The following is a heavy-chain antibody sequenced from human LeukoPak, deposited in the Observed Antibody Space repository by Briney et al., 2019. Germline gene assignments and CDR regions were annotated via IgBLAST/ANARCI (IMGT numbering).Heavy chain of an antibody. CDR1: GFTFSSYW. V-gene: IGHV3-7*01. J-gene: IGHJ4*02. D-gene: IGHD3-10*01. CDR2: IKQDGSEK. CDR3: ARLSATDLGGFSDY. Sequence: GGSLRLSCAASGFTFSSYWMSWVRQAPGKGLEWVANIKQDGSEKYYVDSVKGRFTISRDNAKNSLYLQMNSLRAEDTAVYYCARLSATDLGGFSDYWGQGTLVTVSS.